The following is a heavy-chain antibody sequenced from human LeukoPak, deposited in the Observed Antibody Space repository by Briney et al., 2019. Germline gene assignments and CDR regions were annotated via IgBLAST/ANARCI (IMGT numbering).Heavy chain of an antibody. D-gene: IGHD2-2*01. CDR1: SGSFSGYS. CDR2: INHSGSI. V-gene: IGHV4-34*01. CDR3: ARGPDIVVLPAHYYMDV. J-gene: IGHJ6*03. Sequence: SETLSLTCAVYSGSFSGYSWSWIRQPPGKGLEWIGEINHSGSINYNPSVRSRVTISEDTSKNQFSLKLNSVTAADTAVYYCARGPDIVVLPAHYYMDVWGKGTTVTVSS.